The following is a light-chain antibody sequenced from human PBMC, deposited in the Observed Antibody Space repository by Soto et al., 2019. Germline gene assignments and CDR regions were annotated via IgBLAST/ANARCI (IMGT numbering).Light chain of an antibody. CDR1: QSVSDY. J-gene: IGKJ2*01. CDR3: QHYATSLYT. CDR2: GAS. Sequence: EIVLTQSPGSLYLSPGERVTFSCRASQSVSDYLAWYQQKPGQAPRLLISGASTRATGIPDRFSGGGSGTDFTLTISRVEPEDFAIYYCQHYATSLYTFGQGTKLEIK. V-gene: IGKV3-20*01.